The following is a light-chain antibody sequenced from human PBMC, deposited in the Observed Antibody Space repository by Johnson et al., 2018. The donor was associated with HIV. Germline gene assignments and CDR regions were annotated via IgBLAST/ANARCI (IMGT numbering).Light chain of an antibody. J-gene: IGLJ1*01. Sequence: QSVLTQPPSVSAAPGQKVTISCSGSSSNIGNNYISWYQQLPGTAPKLLIYDNNKRPSGIPDRFSGSKSGTSATLGITGLQTGDEAEFYCGTWDSRLSSAYVVGTGTKVTAL. V-gene: IGLV1-51*01. CDR3: GTWDSRLSSAYV. CDR2: DNN. CDR1: SSNIGNNY.